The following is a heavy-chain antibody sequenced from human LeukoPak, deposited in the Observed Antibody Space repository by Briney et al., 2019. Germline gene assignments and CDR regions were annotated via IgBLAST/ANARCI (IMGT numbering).Heavy chain of an antibody. D-gene: IGHD3-10*01. CDR3: ARHAPVRGVRIYPTDY. CDR1: GFTFSDYW. CDR2: IKYDGNEK. V-gene: IGHV3-7*01. J-gene: IGHJ4*02. Sequence: GGSLRLSCAASGFTFSDYWMTWVRQAPGKGLEWVANIKYDGNEKYYLDSVKGRFTISRDNAENSLYLQMNGLRTEDTALYYCARHAPVRGVRIYPTDYCGQGALVTVSS.